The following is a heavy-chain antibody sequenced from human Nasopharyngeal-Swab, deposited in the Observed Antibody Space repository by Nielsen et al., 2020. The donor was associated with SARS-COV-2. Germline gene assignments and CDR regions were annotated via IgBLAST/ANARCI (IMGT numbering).Heavy chain of an antibody. V-gene: IGHV4-39*01. D-gene: IGHD4-17*01. CDR2: IYYSGST. CDR3: ARLGYGDSNWFDP. Sequence: WIRQPPRKGLEWIGSIYYSGSTYYNPSLKRRVTISVDTSKNQFSLKLSSVTAADTAVYYCARLGYGDSNWFDPWGQGTLVTVSS. J-gene: IGHJ5*02.